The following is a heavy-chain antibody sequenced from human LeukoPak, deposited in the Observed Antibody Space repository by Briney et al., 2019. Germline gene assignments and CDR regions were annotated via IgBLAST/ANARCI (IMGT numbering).Heavy chain of an antibody. CDR2: MNPNSGNT. CDR1: GYTFTSYD. Sequence: ASVKVSCKASGYTFTSYDINWVRQATGQGLEWMGWMNPNSGNTGYAQKFQGRVTMSRNTSISTAYMELSSLRSEDTAVYYCARGARVVPAAIGVYWGQGTLVTVS. D-gene: IGHD2-2*01. V-gene: IGHV1-8*01. CDR3: ARGARVVPAAIGVY. J-gene: IGHJ4*02.